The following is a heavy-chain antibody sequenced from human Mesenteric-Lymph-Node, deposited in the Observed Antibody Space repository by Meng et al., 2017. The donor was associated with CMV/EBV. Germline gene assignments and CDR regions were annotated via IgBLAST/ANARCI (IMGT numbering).Heavy chain of an antibody. V-gene: IGHV4-34*01. CDR2: INHSGST. J-gene: IGHJ4*02. CDR3: ARHQRWLKSEGGFNY. D-gene: IGHD4-23*01. CDR1: GWSFSGYY. Sequence: VQQPRGGVGPVEPSESLSLPCAGYGWSFSGYYWSWIRQPPGKGLEWIGEINHSGSTNYNPSLKSRVTISVDTSKNQFSLKLSSLTAADTAVYYCARHQRWLKSEGGFNYWGQGTLVTVSS.